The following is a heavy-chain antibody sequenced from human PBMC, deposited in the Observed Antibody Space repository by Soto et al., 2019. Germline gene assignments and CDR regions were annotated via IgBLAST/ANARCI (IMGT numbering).Heavy chain of an antibody. CDR3: ATYYDILTGYQRGYYYYYMDV. CDR1: GFMFSSYA. Sequence: GGSLRLSCAASGFMFSSYAMSWVRQAPGKGLEWVSAISGSGGSTYYADSVKGRFTISRDNSKKTLYLQMNSLSADDTAVYYWATYYDILTGYQRGYYYYYMDVWGKGTTVTVSS. D-gene: IGHD3-9*01. V-gene: IGHV3-23*01. CDR2: ISGSGGST. J-gene: IGHJ6*03.